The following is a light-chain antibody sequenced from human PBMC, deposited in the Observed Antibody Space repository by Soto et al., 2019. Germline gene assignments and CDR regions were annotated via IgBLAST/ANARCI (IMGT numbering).Light chain of an antibody. J-gene: IGKJ3*01. CDR1: QSVSSY. CDR3: QQRSKWPPFP. CDR2: DAS. Sequence: EIVLTQSPATLSLSPGERATLSCRASQSVSSYLAWYQQKPGQAPRLLIYDASNRATGIPARFSGSGYGTDFTLSIISLEPEDFAVYYCQQRSKWPPFPFGPGTKEDIK. V-gene: IGKV3-11*01.